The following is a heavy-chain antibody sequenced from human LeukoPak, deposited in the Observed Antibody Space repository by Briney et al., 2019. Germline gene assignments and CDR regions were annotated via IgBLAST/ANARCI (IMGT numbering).Heavy chain of an antibody. CDR3: TRRGAASDAFDI. Sequence: PGGSLRLSCAASGFTFSSYWMHWVRQAPGKGLVWVSRINYDGSSTNYADSVTGRFSISRDNAKNTLYLQMNSLRAEDTAVYYRTRRGAASDAFDIWGQGTMVTVSS. J-gene: IGHJ3*02. D-gene: IGHD3-16*01. V-gene: IGHV3-74*01. CDR1: GFTFSSYW. CDR2: INYDGSST.